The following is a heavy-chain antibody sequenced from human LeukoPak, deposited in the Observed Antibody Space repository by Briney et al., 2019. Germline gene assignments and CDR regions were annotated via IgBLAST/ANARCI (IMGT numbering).Heavy chain of an antibody. Sequence: SETLSLTCAVYGGSFSGYYWSWIRQPPGKGLEWIGEINHSGSTNYNPSLKSRVTISVDTSKNQFSLKLSSVAAADTAVYYCARGLRGYSYGYVGYYFDYWGQGTLVTVSS. D-gene: IGHD5-18*01. J-gene: IGHJ4*02. V-gene: IGHV4-34*01. CDR2: INHSGST. CDR3: ARGLRGYSYGYVGYYFDY. CDR1: GGSFSGYY.